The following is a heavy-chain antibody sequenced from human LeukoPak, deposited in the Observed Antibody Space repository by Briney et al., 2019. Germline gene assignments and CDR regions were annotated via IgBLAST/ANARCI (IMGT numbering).Heavy chain of an antibody. CDR3: ARDRLATGTTPNNWFDP. D-gene: IGHD1-1*01. V-gene: IGHV4-61*02. J-gene: IGHJ5*02. Sequence: PSQTLSLTCTVSGGSISSGSYYWSWIRQPAGKGLEWIGRIYTSGSTNYNPSLKSRVTISVDTSKNQFSLKLSPVTAADTAVYYCARDRLATGTTPNNWFDPWGQGTLVTVSS. CDR1: GGSISSGSYY. CDR2: IYTSGST.